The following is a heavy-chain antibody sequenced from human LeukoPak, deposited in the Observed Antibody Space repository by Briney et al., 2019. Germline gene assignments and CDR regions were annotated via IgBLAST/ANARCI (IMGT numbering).Heavy chain of an antibody. CDR1: GDSVSTYY. D-gene: IGHD5-12*01. J-gene: IGHJ6*02. CDR2: IYTSGST. CDR3: AGGYDYEALGGDYYYGMDV. V-gene: IGHV4-4*07. Sequence: ASETLSLTCTVSGDSVSTYYWSWIRQPAGKGLEWIGRIYTSGSTNYDPSLKSRVTMSVDTSKNQFSLKLSSVTAADTAVYYCAGGYDYEALGGDYYYGMDVWGQGTTVTVSS.